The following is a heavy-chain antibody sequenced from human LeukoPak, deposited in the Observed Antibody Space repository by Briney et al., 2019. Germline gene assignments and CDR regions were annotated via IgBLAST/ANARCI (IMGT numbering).Heavy chain of an antibody. Sequence: PGGSLRLSCAASGFTFSSSAMSWVRQAPGKGLEWVSAISGSGGSTYRADSVKGRFTISRDNSKNTLYLQMNSLRAEDTAVYYCARVWWSGFDYWGQGTLVTVSS. D-gene: IGHD2-21*01. CDR3: ARVWWSGFDY. CDR2: ISGSGGST. J-gene: IGHJ4*02. CDR1: GFTFSSSA. V-gene: IGHV3-23*01.